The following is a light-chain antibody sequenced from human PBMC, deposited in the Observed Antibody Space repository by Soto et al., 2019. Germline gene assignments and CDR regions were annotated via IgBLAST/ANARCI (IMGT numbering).Light chain of an antibody. CDR3: QQCNERPLIT. V-gene: IGKV3-15*01. CDR1: QSVASY. Sequence: EIVMTQSPATLSVSPGERATLSCRASQSVASYLAWYQQKPGQAPRLLIYGASTRATGVPARFSGSGSGTKFTLSISSLQSEDFEVFYCQQCNERPLITFGQGTRLEAK. J-gene: IGKJ5*01. CDR2: GAS.